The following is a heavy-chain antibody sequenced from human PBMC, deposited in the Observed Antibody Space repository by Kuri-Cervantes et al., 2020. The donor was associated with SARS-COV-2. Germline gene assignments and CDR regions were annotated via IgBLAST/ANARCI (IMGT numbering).Heavy chain of an antibody. CDR1: GYTFTSYG. D-gene: IGHD3-3*01. V-gene: IGHV1-69*13. Sequence: SVNVSCKASGYTFTSYGISWVRQAPGQGLEWMVGIIPIFGTGNYAQKFQGRVTITADEFTSTAYMELSSLRSEDTAVYYCAGRLRFLEWSLYQYYSGMDVCGQGSTVSVSS. CDR3: AGRLRFLEWSLYQYYSGMDV. CDR2: IIPIFGTG. J-gene: IGHJ6*02.